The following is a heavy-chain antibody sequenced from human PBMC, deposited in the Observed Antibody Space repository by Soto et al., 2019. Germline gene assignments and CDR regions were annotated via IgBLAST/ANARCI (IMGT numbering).Heavy chain of an antibody. J-gene: IGHJ6*02. Sequence: QVQLVQSGAEVKKPGSSVKVSCKASGGTFSSYAISWVRQAPGQGLEWMGGIIPIFGTANYAQKFQGRVXXXXXXXXXXXXMELSSLRSEDTAVYYCARDEGQYSSGGGMDVWGQGTTVTVSS. CDR3: ARDEGQYSSGGGMDV. V-gene: IGHV1-69*01. CDR2: IIPIFGTA. D-gene: IGHD6-19*01. CDR1: GGTFSSYA.